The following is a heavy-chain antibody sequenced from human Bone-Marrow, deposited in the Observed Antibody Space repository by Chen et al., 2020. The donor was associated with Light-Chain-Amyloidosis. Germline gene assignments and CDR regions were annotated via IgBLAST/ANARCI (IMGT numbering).Heavy chain of an antibody. V-gene: IGHV3-13*01. CDR2: IGTAGDT. D-gene: IGHD1-20*01. CDR3: ARAPRYNWNHNGMDV. Sequence: EVQLVESGGGLVQPGGSLGLSRAASGFTFSSYDMHWVRQATGKGLEWVSAIGTAGDTYYPGSVKGRFTISRENAKNSLYLQMNSLRAGDTAVYYCARAPRYNWNHNGMDVWGQGTTVTVSS. J-gene: IGHJ6*02. CDR1: GFTFSSYD.